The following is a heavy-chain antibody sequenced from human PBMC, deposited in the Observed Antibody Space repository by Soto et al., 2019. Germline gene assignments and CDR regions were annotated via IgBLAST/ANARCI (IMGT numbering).Heavy chain of an antibody. D-gene: IGHD6-13*01. CDR3: ARRNSDSWFLVLLHY. V-gene: IGHV1-2*06. CDR2: INPNTGGT. Sequence: QVQLVQSGAEVKKPGASMKVSCKASGYTFTDYYLHWVRQAPGQGLEWMGQINPNTGGTNYAQKCQGRVSMTRDTSTSTAYMVRRSLRADDTAVYYCARRNSDSWFLVLLHYWGQGTLVTVSS. CDR1: GYTFTDYY. J-gene: IGHJ4*02.